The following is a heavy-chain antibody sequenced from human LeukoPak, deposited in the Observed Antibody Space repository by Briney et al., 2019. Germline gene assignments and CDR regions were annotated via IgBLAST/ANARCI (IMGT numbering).Heavy chain of an antibody. CDR3: AKGKWDIVVVPAAIADY. D-gene: IGHD2-2*02. J-gene: IGHJ4*02. CDR2: IYSGGSA. Sequence: PGGSLRLSCAASGFTVSSNYMSWVRQAPGKGLEWVSVIYSGGSAYYADSVKGRFTISRDNSKNTLYLQMNSLRAEDTAVYYCAKGKWDIVVVPAAIADYWGQGTLVTVSS. CDR1: GFTVSSNY. V-gene: IGHV3-53*01.